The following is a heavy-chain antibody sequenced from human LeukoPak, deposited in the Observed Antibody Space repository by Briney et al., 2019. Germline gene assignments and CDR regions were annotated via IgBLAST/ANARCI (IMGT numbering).Heavy chain of an antibody. CDR2: INHSGST. D-gene: IGHD3-10*01. Sequence: SETLSLTCTVSGGSINNYYWSWIRQPPGKGLEWIGEINHSGSTNYNPSLKSRVTISVDTSKNQFSLKLNSVTAADTAVYYCAKSNGYGLVDIWGQGTMVTVSS. CDR1: GGSINNYY. V-gene: IGHV4-34*01. CDR3: AKSNGYGLVDI. J-gene: IGHJ3*02.